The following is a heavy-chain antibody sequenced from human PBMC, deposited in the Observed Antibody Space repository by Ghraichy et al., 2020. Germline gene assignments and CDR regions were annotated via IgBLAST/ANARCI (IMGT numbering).Heavy chain of an antibody. V-gene: IGHV4-59*01. Sequence: SETLSLTCTVSGGSISSYYWSWIRQPPGKGLEWIGYIYYSGSTNYNPSLKSRVTISVDTSKNQFSLKLSSVTAADTAVYYCARTLKTHEFDYWGQGTLVTVSS. CDR2: IYYSGST. CDR3: ARTLKTHEFDY. CDR1: GGSISSYY. J-gene: IGHJ4*02.